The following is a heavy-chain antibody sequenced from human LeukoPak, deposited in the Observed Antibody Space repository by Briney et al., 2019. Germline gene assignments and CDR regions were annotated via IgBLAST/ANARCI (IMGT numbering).Heavy chain of an antibody. Sequence: GGSLRLSCAASGFTFRSYWMSWVRQAPGKGLEWVANIKQDGGEKYYVDSVKGRFSISRDNAKNSLYLQMNSLRAEDTAVYYCARSGGGDHFDYWGQGTLVTVSS. CDR3: ARSGGGDHFDY. J-gene: IGHJ4*02. V-gene: IGHV3-7*01. CDR1: GFTFRSYW. CDR2: IKQDGGEK. D-gene: IGHD2-21*02.